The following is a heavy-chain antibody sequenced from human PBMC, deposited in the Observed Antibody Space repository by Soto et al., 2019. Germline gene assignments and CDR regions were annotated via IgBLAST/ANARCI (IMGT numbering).Heavy chain of an antibody. Sequence: SETLSLTCAVSGGSISSSNWWRWVRQPPGKGLEWIGYIYYSGSTNYNPSLKSRVTISVDTSKNQFSLKLSSVTAADTAVYYCARERPDGSRLDPWGQGTLVTVSS. D-gene: IGHD6-13*01. CDR3: ARERPDGSRLDP. V-gene: IGHV4-4*02. CDR1: GGSISSSNW. J-gene: IGHJ5*02. CDR2: IYYSGST.